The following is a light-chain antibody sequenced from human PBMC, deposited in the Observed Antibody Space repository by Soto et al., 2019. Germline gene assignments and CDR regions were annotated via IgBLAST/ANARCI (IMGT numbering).Light chain of an antibody. CDR2: RND. CDR3: AAWDGTVRSDV. Sequence: QSVLTQPSSVSGTPGQGVTISCSGSISNIGNNYVYWFQQLPGTAPKVLSNRNDQRPSGVPDRFSGSKSGTSASLAISWLRSEDEADYYCAAWDGTVRSDVFGTGTKVTVL. CDR1: ISNIGNNY. V-gene: IGLV1-47*01. J-gene: IGLJ1*01.